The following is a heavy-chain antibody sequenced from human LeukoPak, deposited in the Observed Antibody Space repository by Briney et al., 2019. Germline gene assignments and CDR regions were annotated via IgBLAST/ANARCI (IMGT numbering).Heavy chain of an antibody. Sequence: PGGSLRLSCAASGFTLSSYWMHWVRQAPGKGLEWVSVISGGGVSTHYADSVKGRFTISRDNSKNTLYLQMNSLRAEDTAVYYCAKRTTYYYESSGYFHFDYWGQGTLVTVSS. D-gene: IGHD3-22*01. J-gene: IGHJ4*02. CDR3: AKRTTYYYESSGYFHFDY. CDR1: GFTLSSYW. CDR2: ISGGGVST. V-gene: IGHV3-23*01.